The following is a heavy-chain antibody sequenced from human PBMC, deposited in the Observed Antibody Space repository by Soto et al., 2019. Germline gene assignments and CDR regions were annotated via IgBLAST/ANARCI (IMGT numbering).Heavy chain of an antibody. V-gene: IGHV3-48*03. Sequence: EVQLVESGGGLVQPGGSLRLSCAASGFTFSSYEMNWVRQAPGKGLEWVSYISSGGSTIYYADSVRCRFTISRDNAKNSLYLQMNSLRAEDTAVYYCARDDSGYPSYFHYWGQGTLVTVSS. J-gene: IGHJ4*02. CDR2: ISSGGSTI. CDR3: ARDDSGYPSYFHY. CDR1: GFTFSSYE. D-gene: IGHD3-16*02.